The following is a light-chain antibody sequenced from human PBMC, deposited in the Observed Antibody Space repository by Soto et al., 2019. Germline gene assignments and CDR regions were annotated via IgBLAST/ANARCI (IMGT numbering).Light chain of an antibody. Sequence: DIQLTQSPSFLSASVGDRVTITCRASEGISSYVAWYQQKPGKAPELLIYAASTLHSGVPSRFSGSGSGTESTLTISSLQPEDFATYYCQQLNGYPPWTFGQGTKVEIK. CDR2: AAS. V-gene: IGKV1-9*01. CDR1: EGISSY. CDR3: QQLNGYPPWT. J-gene: IGKJ1*01.